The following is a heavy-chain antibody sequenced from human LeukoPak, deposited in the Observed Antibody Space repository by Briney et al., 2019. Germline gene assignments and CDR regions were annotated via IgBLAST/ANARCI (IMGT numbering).Heavy chain of an antibody. CDR3: ATVAVIRGVTYFDY. CDR1: GGSISSYY. Sequence: SETLSLTCTVSGGSISSYYWSWIRQPPRKGLEWISYLFYSGSTDHNPSLESRVTISVDTSKNQFSPKLRSVTAADTAVYYCATVAVIRGVTYFDYWGQGTLVTVSS. V-gene: IGHV4-59*01. D-gene: IGHD3-10*01. J-gene: IGHJ4*02. CDR2: LFYSGST.